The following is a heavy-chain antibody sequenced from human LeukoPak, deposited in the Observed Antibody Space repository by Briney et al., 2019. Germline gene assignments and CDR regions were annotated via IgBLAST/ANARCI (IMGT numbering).Heavy chain of an antibody. D-gene: IGHD2-2*01. J-gene: IGHJ4*02. Sequence: ASVKVPCKASGYTFTGYYIHWVRQAPGQGLEWMGWINPNSGGTNYAQKFQGRVTVTRDMSISTAYMELSRLRSDDAAVYYCARTHCTSTSCYPYFDYWGQGTLVTVSS. CDR1: GYTFTGYY. V-gene: IGHV1-2*02. CDR3: ARTHCTSTSCYPYFDY. CDR2: INPNSGGT.